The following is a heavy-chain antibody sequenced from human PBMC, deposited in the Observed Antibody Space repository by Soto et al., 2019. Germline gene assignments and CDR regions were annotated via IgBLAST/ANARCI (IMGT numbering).Heavy chain of an antibody. J-gene: IGHJ6*02. CDR2: ISSSSSYT. CDR1: VFTFSDYY. CDR3: ARYAYYDFWSGYSHYGMDV. D-gene: IGHD3-3*01. Sequence: GSLRLSCAASVFTFSDYYMSWIRQAPGKGLEWVSYISSSSSYTNYADSVKGRFTISRDNAKNSLYLQMNSLRAEDTAVYYCARYAYYDFWSGYSHYGMDVWGQGTTVTVSS. V-gene: IGHV3-11*06.